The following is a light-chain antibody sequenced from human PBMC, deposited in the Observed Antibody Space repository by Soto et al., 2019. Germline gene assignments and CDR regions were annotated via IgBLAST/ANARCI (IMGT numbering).Light chain of an antibody. V-gene: IGLV2-14*01. CDR3: NSYTGSSTRFV. CDR1: SSDVGAYNY. Sequence: QSALTQPASVSGSPGQSVTISCTGTSSDVGAYNYVSWYQQHPGKAPKLMIYEVSNRPSGVSNRFSGSKSGNTASLTISGLQAEDEADYYCNSYTGSSTRFVFGTGTK. CDR2: EVS. J-gene: IGLJ1*01.